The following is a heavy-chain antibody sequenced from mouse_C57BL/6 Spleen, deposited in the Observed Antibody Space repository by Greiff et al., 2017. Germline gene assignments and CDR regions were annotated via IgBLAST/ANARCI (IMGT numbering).Heavy chain of an antibody. Sequence: QVQLQQSGAELVKPGASVKISCKASGYAFRSYWMNRVMQRPGKGHEGFGQIFPGDGDTNYNGKLKGKATLTADKSSSTAYMQLSSLTSEDSAVYFCARWMGYYDYDGYFDVWGTGTTVTVSS. D-gene: IGHD2-4*01. V-gene: IGHV1-80*01. CDR1: GYAFRSYW. CDR3: ARWMGYYDYDGYFDV. J-gene: IGHJ1*03. CDR2: IFPGDGDT.